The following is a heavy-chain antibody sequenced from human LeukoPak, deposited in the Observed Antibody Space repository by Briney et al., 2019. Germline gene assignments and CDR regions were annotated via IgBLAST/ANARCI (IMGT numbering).Heavy chain of an antibody. CDR3: AKDVGSYYGGKAGFDY. J-gene: IGHJ4*02. Sequence: GRSLRLSCAASGFTFSSYGMHWVRQAPGKGLEWVAVISYDGSNKYYADSVKGRFTISRDNSKNTLYLQMNSLRAEVTAVYYCAKDVGSYYGGKAGFDYWGQGTLVTVSS. CDR1: GFTFSSYG. CDR2: ISYDGSNK. D-gene: IGHD4-23*01. V-gene: IGHV3-30*18.